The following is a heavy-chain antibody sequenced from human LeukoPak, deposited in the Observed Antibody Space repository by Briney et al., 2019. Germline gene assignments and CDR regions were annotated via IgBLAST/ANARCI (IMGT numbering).Heavy chain of an antibody. D-gene: IGHD3-3*01. CDR1: GFTFSGSA. V-gene: IGHV3-73*01. CDR2: VRSKHNNYAT. Sequence: GGSLRLSCAASGFTFSGSAMHWVRQASGKGLEWVGHVRSKHNNYATAYAVSVKVRFTISRDDSKNTASLQMNSLKTEDTAVYYCTSSFGDAFDMWGQGTMVTVSS. J-gene: IGHJ3*02. CDR3: TSSFGDAFDM.